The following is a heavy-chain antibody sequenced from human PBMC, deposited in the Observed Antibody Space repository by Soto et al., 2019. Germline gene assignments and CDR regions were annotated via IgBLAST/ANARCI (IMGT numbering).Heavy chain of an antibody. D-gene: IGHD2-21*01. J-gene: IGHJ6*02. V-gene: IGHV1-69*01. CDR1: GGSFNNYA. CDR2: IIPNFDTP. Sequence: QVHLVQSGAEVKKPGSSVKVSCKTSGGSFNNYAVSWVRQAPGQGLEWMGGIIPNFDTPNYAQKFQDRVTINADEYTSTVYMELRSLRSNDTAGYYCAVAMCREILIFESSGMHVWGQGTTVIVSS. CDR3: AVAMCREILIFESSGMHV.